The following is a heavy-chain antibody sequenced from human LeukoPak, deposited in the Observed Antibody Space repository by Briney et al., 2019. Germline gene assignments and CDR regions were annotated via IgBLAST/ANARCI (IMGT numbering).Heavy chain of an antibody. Sequence: GESLQISCKGSGYSFTSYWIGWVRQLPGKGLEWMGIIYPGDSDTTYSPSFQGQVTISADKSISTAYLQWSSLKASDTAMYYCARRDGYCSSTSCYADYYYGMDVWGQGTTVTVSS. CDR2: IYPGDSDT. D-gene: IGHD2-2*01. J-gene: IGHJ6*02. CDR3: ARRDGYCSSTSCYADYYYGMDV. CDR1: GYSFTSYW. V-gene: IGHV5-51*01.